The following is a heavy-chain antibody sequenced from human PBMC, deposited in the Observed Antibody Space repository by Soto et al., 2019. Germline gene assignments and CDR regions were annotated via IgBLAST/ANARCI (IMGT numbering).Heavy chain of an antibody. CDR2: IKSKTDGGTT. J-gene: IGHJ6*02. D-gene: IGHD2-15*01. Sequence: LRLSCAASGFTFSNAWMSWVRQAPGKGLEWVGRIKSKTDGGTTDYAAPVKGRFTISRDDSKNTLYLQMNSLKTEDTAVYYCTTGGGYCSGGSCYWGLYYYYYGMDVWGQGTTVTVSS. CDR1: GFTFSNAW. CDR3: TTGGGYCSGGSCYWGLYYYYYGMDV. V-gene: IGHV3-15*01.